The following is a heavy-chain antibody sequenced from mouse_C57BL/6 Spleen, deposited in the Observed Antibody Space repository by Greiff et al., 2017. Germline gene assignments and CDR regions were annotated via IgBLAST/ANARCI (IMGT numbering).Heavy chain of an antibody. J-gene: IGHJ3*01. D-gene: IGHD2-3*01. CDR2: ISYDGSN. V-gene: IGHV3-6*01. CDR1: GYSITSGYY. Sequence: EVKVEESGPGLVKPSQSLSLTCSVTGYSITSGYYWNWIRQFPGNKLEWMGYISYDGSNNYNPSLKNRISITRYTSKNQFFLKLNSVTTEDTATYDCARREPYDGYLWFAYWGQGTLVTVSA. CDR3: ARREPYDGYLWFAY.